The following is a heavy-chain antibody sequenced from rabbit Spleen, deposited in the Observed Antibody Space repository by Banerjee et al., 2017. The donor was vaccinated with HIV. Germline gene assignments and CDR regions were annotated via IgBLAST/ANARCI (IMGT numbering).Heavy chain of an antibody. Sequence: QSLEESGGDLVKPGASLTLTCIASGVSFSADSYICWVRQAPGKGLEWIVCIDSGSSGFTYFASWAKGRFTISKTSSTTVTLHMSSLTAADTATYFCARAGTYDYIDVVFSLWGPGTLVTVS. CDR2: IDSGSSGFT. V-gene: IGHV1S40*01. J-gene: IGHJ4*01. CDR1: GVSFSADSY. D-gene: IGHD6-1*01. CDR3: ARAGTYDYIDVVFSL.